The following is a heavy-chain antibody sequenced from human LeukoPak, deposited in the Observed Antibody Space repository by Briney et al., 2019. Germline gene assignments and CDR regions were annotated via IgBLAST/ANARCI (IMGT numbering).Heavy chain of an antibody. CDR1: GSGFTNYN. V-gene: IGHV5-51*01. J-gene: IGHJ4*02. CDR3: TRLISRGSDYNYVDD. CDR2: IYPADSDP. D-gene: IGHD5-24*01. Sequence: GAALESSYEGCGSGFTNYNIGWGRPMAGKGVGWGGMIYPADSDPRYSPTFRGQLTISVHKSINTAYLQWSSLKASDTAMYYCTRLISRGSDYNYVDDWGQGTLITVSS.